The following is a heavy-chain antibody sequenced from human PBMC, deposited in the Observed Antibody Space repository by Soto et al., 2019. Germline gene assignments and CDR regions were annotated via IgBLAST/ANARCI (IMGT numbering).Heavy chain of an antibody. D-gene: IGHD6-6*01. Sequence: PSETLSLTCTVSGGSISSSTYYWDWIRQPPGKGLEWIGAMYYTGNKHYNPSLESRVTMSVDTSKNQFSLKLSSVTPTDTAVYYCARRSSSSLGSLFDPWGRGILVTVSS. J-gene: IGHJ5*02. CDR3: ARRSSSSLGSLFDP. CDR2: MYYTGNK. CDR1: GGSISSSTYY. V-gene: IGHV4-39*01.